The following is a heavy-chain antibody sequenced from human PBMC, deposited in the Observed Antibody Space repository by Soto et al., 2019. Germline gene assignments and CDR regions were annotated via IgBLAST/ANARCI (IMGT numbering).Heavy chain of an antibody. CDR1: GFNVGAFA. V-gene: IGHV3-23*01. Sequence: EVQLLESGGDLVQPGGSLRLSCAASGFNVGAFAVNWVRQAPGKGLEWVSGISVSDAFIYYADSVRGRFSISRDASENILYLQMNRLRVDDTALYYCTRETVAGITGLDYWGPGTRVTVSS. J-gene: IGHJ4*02. CDR2: ISVSDAFI. D-gene: IGHD1-20*01. CDR3: TRETVAGITGLDY.